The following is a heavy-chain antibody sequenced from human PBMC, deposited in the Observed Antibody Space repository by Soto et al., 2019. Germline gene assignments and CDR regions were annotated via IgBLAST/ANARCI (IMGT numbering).Heavy chain of an antibody. V-gene: IGHV4-61*03. CDR3: AREWGLLPYYVMNV. D-gene: IGHD7-27*01. Sequence: SETLSLTCIVSGDSVTSGSYYWTWLRQPPGKGLEWIGYISYTGRTKYNPSLQSRVTISVDTSKNDFSLNLSSVTAANTAVYFCAREWGLLPYYVMNVWGHGTAVTVSS. CDR2: ISYTGRT. CDR1: GDSVTSGSYY. J-gene: IGHJ6*02.